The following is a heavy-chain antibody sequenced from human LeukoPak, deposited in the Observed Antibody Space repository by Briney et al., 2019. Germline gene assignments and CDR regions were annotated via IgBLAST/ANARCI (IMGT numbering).Heavy chain of an antibody. J-gene: IGHJ6*03. Sequence: SETLSLTCTVSGGSISSCGYYWSWIRQPPGKGLEWIGYIYYSGSTYYNPSLKSRVTISLDRSQNQFSLKLNSVTAADKAVYYCAREVPVVPAAIPLDYYYYYMDVWGKGTTVTVSS. CDR2: IYYSGST. CDR1: GGSISSCGYY. CDR3: AREVPVVPAAIPLDYYYYYMDV. V-gene: IGHV4-30-2*01. D-gene: IGHD2-2*02.